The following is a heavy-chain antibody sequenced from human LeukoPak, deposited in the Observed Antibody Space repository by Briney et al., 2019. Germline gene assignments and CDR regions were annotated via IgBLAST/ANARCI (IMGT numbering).Heavy chain of an antibody. CDR3: ARVSVAAAVHFDY. CDR1: GXSFSGYY. CDR2: INHSGST. Sequence: SEXLSLTCAXYGXSFSGYYWSWIRQPPGKGLEWIGEINHSGSTNYNPSLKSRVTISVDTSKNQFSLKLSSVTAADTAVYYCARVSVAAAVHFDYWGQGTLVTVSS. D-gene: IGHD6-13*01. J-gene: IGHJ4*02. V-gene: IGHV4-34*01.